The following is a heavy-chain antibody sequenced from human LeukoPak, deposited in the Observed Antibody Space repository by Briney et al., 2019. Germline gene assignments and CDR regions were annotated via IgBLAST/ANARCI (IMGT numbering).Heavy chain of an antibody. J-gene: IGHJ4*02. CDR2: ISYDGSNK. CDR1: GFTFSSYA. V-gene: IGHV3-30*04. Sequence: GGSLRLSCAASGFTFSSYAMHWVRQAPGKGLEWVAVISYDGSNKYYADSVKGRFTISRDNSKNTLNLQMNSLRAEDTAVYYCARGGKWELLRSSEYWGQGTLVTVSS. CDR3: ARGGKWELLRSSEY. D-gene: IGHD1-26*01.